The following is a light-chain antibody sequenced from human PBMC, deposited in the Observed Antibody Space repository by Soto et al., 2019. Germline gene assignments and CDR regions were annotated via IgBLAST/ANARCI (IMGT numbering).Light chain of an antibody. CDR3: HQYNNWPPS. CDR2: GAS. Sequence: EIVMTQSPGTLSVSPGERATLSCRASQSVRSDLAWYQQKPGQAPRLLIHGASTRATDIPARFSGSGSGTEFTLTISSLQSQDFAVYYCHQYNNWPPSFGQGTRREIK. CDR1: QSVRSD. J-gene: IGKJ5*01. V-gene: IGKV3-15*01.